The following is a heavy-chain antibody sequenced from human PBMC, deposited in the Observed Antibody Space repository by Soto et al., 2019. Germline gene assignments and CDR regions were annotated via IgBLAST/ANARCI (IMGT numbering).Heavy chain of an antibody. CDR2: INSDGSST. D-gene: IGHD2-8*01. J-gene: IGHJ4*02. V-gene: IGHV3-74*01. Sequence: GGSLRLSCAASGFTFSSYWMHWVRQAPGKGLVWVSRINSDGSSTSYADSVKGRFTISRDNAKNTLYLQMNSLRAEDTALDYCSRGVLDYYFDVWGQGSLVTVSS. CDR3: SRGVLDYYFDV. CDR1: GFTFSSYW.